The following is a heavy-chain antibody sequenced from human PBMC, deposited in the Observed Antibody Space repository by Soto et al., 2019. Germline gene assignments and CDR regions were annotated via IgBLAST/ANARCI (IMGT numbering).Heavy chain of an antibody. CDR1: GYTFTSYG. D-gene: IGHD3-10*01. Sequence: ASVKVSCKASGYTFTSYGISWVRQAPGQGLEWMGWISAYNDNTNYAQKQQGRVTMTTDTSTSTAYMELRSMRSDDTAVYYCARDYHYYGSGSYTYRVDPWG. J-gene: IGHJ5*02. CDR2: ISAYNDNT. V-gene: IGHV1-18*01. CDR3: ARDYHYYGSGSYTYRVDP.